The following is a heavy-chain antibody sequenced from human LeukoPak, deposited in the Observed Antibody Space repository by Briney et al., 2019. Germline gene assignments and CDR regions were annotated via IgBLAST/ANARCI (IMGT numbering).Heavy chain of an antibody. D-gene: IGHD5-12*01. CDR2: INGDGDIT. Sequence: LAGGSLRLSCAASGFTFNNYSMTWVRQAPGKGLEWVSTINGDGDITYYADSVKGRFTISRDNSKNTVYLQMSRLRAEDTAVYFCAKDTAPPGYIHYYYYYYMDVWGKGTTVTVSS. J-gene: IGHJ6*03. V-gene: IGHV3-23*01. CDR3: AKDTAPPGYIHYYYYYYMDV. CDR1: GFTFNNYS.